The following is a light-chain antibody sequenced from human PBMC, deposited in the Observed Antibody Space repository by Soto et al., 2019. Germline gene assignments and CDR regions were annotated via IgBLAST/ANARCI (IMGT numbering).Light chain of an antibody. V-gene: IGKV1-39*01. J-gene: IGKJ4*01. CDR3: QKSYSTPLN. CDR1: QSISSY. Sequence: DIQMTPSPSSVSASVLYIVNITFRASQSISSYLNWYQQKPGKAPKLLIYAASSLQSGVPSRFSGSGSGTDFTLTISSLQPEDFATYYCQKSYSTPLNFGGGTKVDIK. CDR2: AAS.